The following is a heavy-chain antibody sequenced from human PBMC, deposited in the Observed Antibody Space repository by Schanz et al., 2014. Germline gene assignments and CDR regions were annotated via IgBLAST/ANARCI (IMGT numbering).Heavy chain of an antibody. CDR1: GGSISTYY. V-gene: IGHV4-4*07. CDR2: IYTSGST. CDR3: ARYTGAYFDY. Sequence: QVQLQESGPGLVKPSETLSLTCTVSGGSISTYYWSWIRQPAGKGLEWIGRIYTSGSTNYNPSLKSRVTLSVDTSKNHFSRRLSSVTAADTAVYYCARYTGAYFDYWGQGTLVTVSS. D-gene: IGHD1-26*01. J-gene: IGHJ4*02.